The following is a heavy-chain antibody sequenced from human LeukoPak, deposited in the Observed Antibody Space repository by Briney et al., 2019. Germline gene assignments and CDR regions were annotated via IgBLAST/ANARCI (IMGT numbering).Heavy chain of an antibody. CDR1: GYTFTGYY. V-gene: IGHV1-2*02. CDR2: INPNSGGT. Sequence: GASVKVSCKASGYTFTGYYMHWVRQAPGQGLEWMGWINPNSGGTNYAQKFQGRVTMTRDTSISTAYMELSRLRSDDTAVYYCARYSSGYSNWFDPWGQGTLVTVSS. J-gene: IGHJ5*02. D-gene: IGHD3-22*01. CDR3: ARYSSGYSNWFDP.